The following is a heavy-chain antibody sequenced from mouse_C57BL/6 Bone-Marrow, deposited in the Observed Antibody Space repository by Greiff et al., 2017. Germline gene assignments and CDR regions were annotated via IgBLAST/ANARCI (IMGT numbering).Heavy chain of an antibody. D-gene: IGHD2-2*01. V-gene: IGHV5-12*01. Sequence: EVQLQEYGGGLVQPGGSLKLSCAASGFTFSDYYMYWVRQTPEKRLEWVAYISNGGGSTYYPDTVKGRFTISRDNAKNTLYLQMSRLKSEDTAMYYCARQGGYDGWDYYAMDYWGQGTSVTVSS. CDR3: ARQGGYDGWDYYAMDY. J-gene: IGHJ4*01. CDR2: ISNGGGST. CDR1: GFTFSDYY.